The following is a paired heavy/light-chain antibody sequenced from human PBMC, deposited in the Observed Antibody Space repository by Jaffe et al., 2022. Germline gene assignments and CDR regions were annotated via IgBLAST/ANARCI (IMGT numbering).Heavy chain of an antibody. D-gene: IGHD3-10*01. Sequence: QVQLQESGPGLVKPSGTLSLTCAVSGGSISSSNWWSWIRQPPGKGLEWIGEIYHSGSTNYNPSLKSRVTISVDKSKNQFSLKLSSVTAADTAVYYCARKVWFGPGVSGPIGGRLDYWGQGTLVTVSS. J-gene: IGHJ4*02. CDR2: IYHSGST. CDR1: GGSISSSNW. V-gene: IGHV4-4*02. CDR3: ARKVWFGPGVSGPIGGRLDY.
Light chain of an antibody. J-gene: IGLJ2*01. Sequence: QSVLTQPPSVSAAPGQKVTISCSGSSSNIGNNYVSWYQQLPGTAPKLLIYDNNKRPSGIPDRFSGSKSGTSATLGITGLQTGDEADYYCGTWDSSLSAGLVFGGGTKLTVL. CDR3: GTWDSSLSAGLV. CDR1: SSNIGNNY. V-gene: IGLV1-51*01. CDR2: DNN.